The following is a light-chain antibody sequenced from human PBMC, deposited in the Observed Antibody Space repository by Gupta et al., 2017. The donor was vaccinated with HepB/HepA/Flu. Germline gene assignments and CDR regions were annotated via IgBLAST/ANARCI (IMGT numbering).Light chain of an antibody. CDR1: QKVISNY. Sequence: VLTQAPGTLSLSTGERATLSCRDSQKVISNYLAWYQQKPGQAPRLLIYGASTRDTGIPDRFSGSGSGTDFTLTISRLEPEDFAVYHCQQYAGSPFTFGQGTKLDIK. V-gene: IGKV3-20*01. CDR2: GAS. CDR3: QQYAGSPFT. J-gene: IGKJ2*01.